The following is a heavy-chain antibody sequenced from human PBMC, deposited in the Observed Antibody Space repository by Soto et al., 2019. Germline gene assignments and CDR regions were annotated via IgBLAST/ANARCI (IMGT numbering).Heavy chain of an antibody. D-gene: IGHD4-17*01. Sequence: QLQLQESGSGLVKPSQTLSLTCAVSGGTISSGDYSWSWIRQPPGKGLEWIGYIYDSGTTSYNPPLKSRVTISLDRSKNQFSLNLSSVTAADAAVYYCASGGTVAHNDAFAIWGQGTMVTVSS. CDR3: ASGGTVAHNDAFAI. V-gene: IGHV4-30-2*01. CDR2: IYDSGTT. CDR1: GGTISSGDYS. J-gene: IGHJ3*02.